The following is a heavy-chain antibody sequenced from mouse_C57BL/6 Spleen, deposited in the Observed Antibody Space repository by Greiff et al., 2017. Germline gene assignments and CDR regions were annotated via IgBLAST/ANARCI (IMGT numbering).Heavy chain of an antibody. V-gene: IGHV1-64*01. CDR1: GYTFTSYW. Sequence: QVQLQQPGAELVKPGASVKLSCKASGYTFTSYWMHWVKQRPGQGLEWIGMIHPNSGSTNYNEKFKSKATLTVDKTSSTAYMQLSSLTSEDSAVYYCARGYYGSYLDYWGQGTTLTVSS. CDR2: IHPNSGST. CDR3: ARGYYGSYLDY. J-gene: IGHJ2*01. D-gene: IGHD1-1*01.